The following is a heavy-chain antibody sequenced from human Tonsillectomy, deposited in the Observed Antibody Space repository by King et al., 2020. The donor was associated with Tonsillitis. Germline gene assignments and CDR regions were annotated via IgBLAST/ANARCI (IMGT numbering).Heavy chain of an antibody. D-gene: IGHD3-22*01. CDR2: INPNSGGT. Sequence: VQLVESGAEVKKPGASVKVSCQASGYTFTVYYMHWVRQAPGQGLEWMGWINPNSGGTNYAQKFQGRVTMTRDSSIGTAYIELGRLRSDDTAVYYCATAGTYDDSSSCYDRGQGTLVTVSS. CDR1: GYTFTVYY. J-gene: IGHJ4*02. V-gene: IGHV1-2*02. CDR3: ATAGTYDDSSSCYD.